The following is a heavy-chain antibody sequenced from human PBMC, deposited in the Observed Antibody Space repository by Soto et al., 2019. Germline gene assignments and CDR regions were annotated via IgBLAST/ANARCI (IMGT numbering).Heavy chain of an antibody. CDR2: MYHSGNT. Sequence: PSETLSLTCAVSGGSITSGGYSWGWIRQPPGQGLEWIGYMYHSGNTYYNPSLKGRVTISLDHSRNQFSLRLNSVTAADTAVYYCARIGEMEYYYDSSGQKYYFDYWGQGTLVTVSS. CDR3: ARIGEMEYYYDSSGQKYYFDY. J-gene: IGHJ4*02. V-gene: IGHV4-30-2*01. D-gene: IGHD3-22*01. CDR1: GGSITSGGYS.